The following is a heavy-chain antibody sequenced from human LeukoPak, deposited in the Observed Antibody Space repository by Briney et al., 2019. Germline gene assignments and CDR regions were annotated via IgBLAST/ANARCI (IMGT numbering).Heavy chain of an antibody. D-gene: IGHD3-10*01. V-gene: IGHV4-59*01. J-gene: IGHJ4*02. CDR2: IYYSGST. CDR1: GGSISSYY. CDR3: ARDVMVRGLIIGPVD. Sequence: SETLSLTCTVSGGSISSYYWSWIRQPPGKGLEWIGYIYYSGSTNYNPSLKSRVTISVDTSKNQFSLKLSSVTAADTAVYYCARDVMVRGLIIGPVDWGQGTLVTVSS.